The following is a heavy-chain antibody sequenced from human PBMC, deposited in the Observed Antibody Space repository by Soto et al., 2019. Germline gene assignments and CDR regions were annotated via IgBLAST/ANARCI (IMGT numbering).Heavy chain of an antibody. V-gene: IGHV3-23*01. CDR3: ARRGSGSYYDY. J-gene: IGHJ4*02. Sequence: EVQLLESGGGLVQPGGSLRLSCAASGFTFSSYAMSWVRRAPGKGLEWVPVISGSGDSTDYADSVKARFTISRDNSKNTLYLQMNSLRAEDTAVYYCARRGSGSYYDYWGQGTLVTVSS. CDR1: GFTFSSYA. D-gene: IGHD1-26*01. CDR2: ISGSGDST.